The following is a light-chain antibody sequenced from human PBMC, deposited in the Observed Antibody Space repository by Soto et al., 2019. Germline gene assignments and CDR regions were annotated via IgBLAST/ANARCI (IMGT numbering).Light chain of an antibody. Sequence: QSALTQPASVSGSPGQSITISCTGTSSDVGGYNYVSWYQQHPGKAPKLMIYEVSNRPSGVSNRFSGSKSGTSASLAISGLQAEDEADYYCQSYESSLSGWIFGGGTKLTVL. CDR3: QSYESSLSGWI. V-gene: IGLV2-14*01. J-gene: IGLJ2*01. CDR1: SSDVGGYNY. CDR2: EVS.